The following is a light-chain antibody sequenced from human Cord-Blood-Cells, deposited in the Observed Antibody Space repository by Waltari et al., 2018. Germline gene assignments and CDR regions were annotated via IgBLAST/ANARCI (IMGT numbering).Light chain of an antibody. CDR2: DVS. CDR3: SSYTSSSTLV. Sequence: QSALTQPASVSGSHGQSITISCTGTSSDVGGSNYVSWYQQHPGKAPKLMIYDVSNRPSGVSNRFSGSKSGNTASLTISGLQAEDEADYYCSSYTSSSTLVFGTGTKVTVL. CDR1: SSDVGGSNY. V-gene: IGLV2-14*01. J-gene: IGLJ1*01.